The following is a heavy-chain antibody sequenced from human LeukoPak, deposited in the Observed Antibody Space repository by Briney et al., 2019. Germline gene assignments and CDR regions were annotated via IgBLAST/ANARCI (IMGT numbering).Heavy chain of an antibody. CDR2: INLSGST. CDR1: GGSFSGYY. Sequence: SETLSLTCAVYGGSFSGYYWSWIRQPPGKGLEWIGEINLSGSTNYNPSLKSRVTISVDTSKNQFSLKLSSVTAADTAVYYCARGGITIFGVVIMRSTGFDPWGQGTLVTVSS. CDR3: ARGGITIFGVVIMRSTGFDP. D-gene: IGHD3-3*01. J-gene: IGHJ5*02. V-gene: IGHV4-34*01.